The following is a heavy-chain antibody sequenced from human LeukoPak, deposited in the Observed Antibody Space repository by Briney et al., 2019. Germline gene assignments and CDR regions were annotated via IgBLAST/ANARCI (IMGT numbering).Heavy chain of an antibody. CDR2: MSADGSNI. CDR1: GFTFSIYG. D-gene: IGHD6-13*01. Sequence: PGGSLGLSCAASGFTFSIYGMHWVRQAPGKGLEWLALMSADGSNIYYADSVKGRFTISRDDSKNTLYLQMNSLRAEDTALYYCAKAAVYSSSWTPFDDWGQGATVTVSS. J-gene: IGHJ6*02. V-gene: IGHV3-30*18. CDR3: AKAAVYSSSWTPFDD.